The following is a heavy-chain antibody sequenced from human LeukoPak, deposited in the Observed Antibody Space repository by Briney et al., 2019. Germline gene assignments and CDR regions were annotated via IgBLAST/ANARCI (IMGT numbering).Heavy chain of an antibody. D-gene: IGHD2-15*01. J-gene: IGHJ4*02. CDR1: GFTFSSYS. Sequence: GGSLRLSYAASGFTFSSYSMNWVRQAPGKGLEWVSSISSSSSYIYYADSVKGRFTISRDNAKNSLYLQMNSLRAEDTAVYYCARDMDDIVVVVAATSAFDYWGQGTLVTVSS. V-gene: IGHV3-21*01. CDR3: ARDMDDIVVVVAATSAFDY. CDR2: ISSSSSYI.